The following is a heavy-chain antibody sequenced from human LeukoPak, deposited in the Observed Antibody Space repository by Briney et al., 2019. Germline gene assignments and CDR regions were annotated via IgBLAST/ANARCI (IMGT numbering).Heavy chain of an antibody. J-gene: IGHJ4*01. Sequence: SQTLSLTCTVSGYSITNDYFWGWIRQPPGKSLERLGSIHHSGSTSIFRPPNSRVTMSLDTSKNQFSLGLSSVTAADTAVYYCARIKAATSADFWGHGTLVTVSS. V-gene: IGHV4-38-2*02. D-gene: IGHD2-15*01. CDR1: GYSITNDYF. CDR3: ARIKAATSADF. CDR2: IHHSGST.